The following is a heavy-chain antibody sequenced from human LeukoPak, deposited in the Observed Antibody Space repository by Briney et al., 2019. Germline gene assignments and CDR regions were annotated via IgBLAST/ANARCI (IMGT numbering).Heavy chain of an antibody. CDR1: GFTFSIYS. CDR2: ISSSSSII. Sequence: GGSLRLSCVDSGFTFSIYSMNWVRQAPGKGLEWVSYISSSSSIIYYAGSVKGRFTISRDNAKNSLYLQMNSLRAEDTAVYYCARDGGYGDFSYYFDYWGQGTLVTVSS. D-gene: IGHD4-17*01. V-gene: IGHV3-48*04. CDR3: ARDGGYGDFSYYFDY. J-gene: IGHJ4*02.